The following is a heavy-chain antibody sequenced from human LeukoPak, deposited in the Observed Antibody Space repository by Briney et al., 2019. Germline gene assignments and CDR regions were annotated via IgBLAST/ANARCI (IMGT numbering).Heavy chain of an antibody. Sequence: GQSLKISCKGSGYSFTSYWISWVRQMPGKGLEWMGRIDPSDSYTNYSPSFQGHVTISADKSISTAYLQWSSLKASDTAMYYCARLPEAVAGRCGEDYWGQGTLVTVSS. J-gene: IGHJ4*02. CDR1: GYSFTSYW. D-gene: IGHD6-19*01. CDR3: ARLPEAVAGRCGEDY. V-gene: IGHV5-10-1*01. CDR2: IDPSDSYT.